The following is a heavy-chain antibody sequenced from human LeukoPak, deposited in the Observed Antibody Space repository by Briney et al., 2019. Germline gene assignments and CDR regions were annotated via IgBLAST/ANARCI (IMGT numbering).Heavy chain of an antibody. J-gene: IGHJ4*02. D-gene: IGHD6-19*01. V-gene: IGHV3-43*02. Sequence: PGGSLRLSCAAPGFMFHHYAIQWVRQAPGRGLEWVSLISGDGGSTFYADSVKGRFTISRHNIKNSLYLQMNSLRSDDTALYYCARESESSGWYDYWGQGTLVTVSS. CDR3: ARESESSGWYDY. CDR2: ISGDGGST. CDR1: GFMFHHYA.